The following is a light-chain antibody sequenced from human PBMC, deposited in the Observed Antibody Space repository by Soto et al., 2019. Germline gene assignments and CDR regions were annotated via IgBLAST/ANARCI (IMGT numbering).Light chain of an antibody. CDR1: SSDVGGYNY. CDR2: DVS. V-gene: IGLV2-14*01. CDR3: SSYTSSSTGV. J-gene: IGLJ1*01. Sequence: QSVLTQPASVSGSPGQSITISCTGTSSDVGGYNYVSWYQQHPGKAPELMIYDVSNRPSGVSNRFSGSKSGNTASLTISGLQAEDEADYHCSSYTSSSTGVFGTGTKVTVL.